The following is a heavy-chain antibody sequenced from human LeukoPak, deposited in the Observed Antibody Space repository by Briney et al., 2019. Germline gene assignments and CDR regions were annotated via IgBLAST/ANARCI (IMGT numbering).Heavy chain of an antibody. V-gene: IGHV3-21*01. CDR3: AREMPGDTAMVERGRYYFDY. J-gene: IGHJ4*02. D-gene: IGHD5-18*01. Sequence: GGSLRLSCAASGFTFSSHSMSWVRQPPGKGLEWVSSISTSSSYIYYADSVKGGFTISRENAKNSLYLQMNSLRAEDTAVYYCAREMPGDTAMVERGRYYFDYWGQGTLVTVSS. CDR1: GFTFSSHS. CDR2: ISTSSSYI.